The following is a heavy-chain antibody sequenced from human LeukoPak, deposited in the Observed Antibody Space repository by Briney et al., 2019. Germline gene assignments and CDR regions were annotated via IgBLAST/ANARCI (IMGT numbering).Heavy chain of an antibody. V-gene: IGHV3-21*04. J-gene: IGHJ3*02. CDR3: ARVARGAFDI. Sequence: PGGSLRLSCAASGFTFSSYSMNWVRQAPGKGLEWVSSISSSSSYIYYADSVKGRFTISRDNSKNTLYLQMNSLRAEDTAVDYCARVARGAFDIWGQGTMVTVSS. CDR1: GFTFSSYS. CDR2: ISSSSSYI.